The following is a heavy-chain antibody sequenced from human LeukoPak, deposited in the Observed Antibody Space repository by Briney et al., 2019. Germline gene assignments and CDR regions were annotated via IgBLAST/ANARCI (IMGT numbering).Heavy chain of an antibody. J-gene: IGHJ6*03. CDR2: ISGSGGST. CDR1: GFTFSSYA. Sequence: GGSLRLSCAASGFTFSSYAMSWVRQAPGKGLEWVSAISGSGGSTYYADSVKGRFTISRDNSKNTLYLQMNSLRAEDTAVYYCAKAHWAKEYSSGWYLYYYMDVWGKGTTVTVSS. D-gene: IGHD6-19*01. V-gene: IGHV3-23*01. CDR3: AKAHWAKEYSSGWYLYYYMDV.